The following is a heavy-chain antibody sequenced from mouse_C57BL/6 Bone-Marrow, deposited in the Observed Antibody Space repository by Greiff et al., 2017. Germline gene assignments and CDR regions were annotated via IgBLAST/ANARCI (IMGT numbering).Heavy chain of an antibody. Sequence: QVQLQQPGAELVKPGASVKLSCKASGYTFTSYWMHWVKQRPGQGLEWIGMIHPNSGSTNYNEKFKSKATLTVDKSSSTAYMQLSRLTSEDSAVYYGARSRTMVTRDYWGQGTTLTVSS. CDR1: GYTFTSYW. CDR2: IHPNSGST. CDR3: ARSRTMVTRDY. V-gene: IGHV1-64*01. D-gene: IGHD2-2*01. J-gene: IGHJ2*01.